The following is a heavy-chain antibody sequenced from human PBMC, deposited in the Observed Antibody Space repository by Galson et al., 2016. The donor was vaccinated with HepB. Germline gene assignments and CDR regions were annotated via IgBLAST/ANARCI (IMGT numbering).Heavy chain of an antibody. D-gene: IGHD2-15*01. V-gene: IGHV3-48*01. J-gene: IGHJ4*02. Sequence: SLRLSCAASGFTFSSYSMNWVRQAPGKGLEWVSYISSSSSTISYADSVKGRFTISRDNAKDSLYLQMNSLRAEDTAVYYRYCHSRNHFDYWGKGTLVTVSS. CDR2: ISSSSSTI. CDR3: YCHSRNHFDY. CDR1: GFTFSSYS.